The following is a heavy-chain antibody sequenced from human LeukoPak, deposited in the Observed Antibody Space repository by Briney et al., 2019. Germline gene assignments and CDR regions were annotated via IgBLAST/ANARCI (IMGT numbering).Heavy chain of an antibody. CDR1: GFTFISYA. CDR3: ATPGYSYGSGSYYNPRPIDS. J-gene: IGHJ4*02. CDR2: ISGSGGST. D-gene: IGHD3-10*01. Sequence: GGSLRLSCAASGFTFISYAMSWVRHAPGKGLEWVSAISGSGGSTYYADYVKGGFNIYRDNSKTTLYMQMNSLRAEDTAVYYCATPGYSYGSGSYYNPRPIDSWGQGTLVTVSS. V-gene: IGHV3-23*01.